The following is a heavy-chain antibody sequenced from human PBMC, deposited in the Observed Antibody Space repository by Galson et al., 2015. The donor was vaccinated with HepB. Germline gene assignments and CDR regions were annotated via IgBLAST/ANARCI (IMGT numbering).Heavy chain of an antibody. CDR2: IKSKTDGETI. Sequence: SLRLSCAASGFPFNNAWMTWIRQAPGMGLEWVGRIKSKTDGETIDYAAPVKGRFTISRDDSKNRLYLQMNSLKPEDTAVYYCTTDVYYTTYWSWLDPWGQGTLVTVSP. CDR3: TTDVYYTTYWSWLDP. CDR1: GFPFNNAW. D-gene: IGHD2-2*02. J-gene: IGHJ5*02. V-gene: IGHV3-15*05.